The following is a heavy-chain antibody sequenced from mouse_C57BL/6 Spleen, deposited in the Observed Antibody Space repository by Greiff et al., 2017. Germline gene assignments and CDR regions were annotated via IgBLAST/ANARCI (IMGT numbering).Heavy chain of an antibody. CDR2: ISDGGSYT. V-gene: IGHV5-4*01. J-gene: IGHJ4*01. CDR1: GFTFSSYA. CDR3: ARDGDAMDY. Sequence: EVQRVESGGGLVKPGGSLKLSCAASGFTFSSYAMSWVRQTPEKRLEWVATISDGGSYTYYPDNVKGRFTISRDNAKNNLYLQMSHLKSEDTAMYYCARDGDAMDYWGQGTSVTVSS.